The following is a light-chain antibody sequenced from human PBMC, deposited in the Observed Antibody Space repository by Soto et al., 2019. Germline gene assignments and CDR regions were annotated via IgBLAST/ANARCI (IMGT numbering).Light chain of an antibody. CDR1: SSNIGSNT. J-gene: IGLJ1*01. CDR3: AAWDDSLNGHV. CDR2: SNN. V-gene: IGLV1-44*01. Sequence: QPVLTQPPSASGTIGQRVTISSSGSSSNIGSNTVNWYQQLPGTAPKLLIYSNNQRPSGVPDRFSGSKSGTSASLAISGLQSEDEADYYCAAWDDSLNGHVFGTGTKVTVL.